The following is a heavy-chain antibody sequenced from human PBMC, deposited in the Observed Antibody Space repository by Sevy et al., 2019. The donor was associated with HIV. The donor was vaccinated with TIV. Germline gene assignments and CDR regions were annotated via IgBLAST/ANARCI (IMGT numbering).Heavy chain of an antibody. CDR2: ISYDGSNK. V-gene: IGHV3-30*18. D-gene: IGHD3-22*01. J-gene: IGHJ6*02. CDR3: AKDLDYFDSSAGPSSLIYNYYYGLED. CDR1: GFTFSSFG. Sequence: GGSLRLSCAASGFTFSSFGMHWVRQAPGKGLEWVSFISYDGSNKKYADSVKGRLTVSRDKSKNTLYLQMNSLRAEDTAVYYCAKDLDYFDSSAGPSSLIYNYYYGLEDWGPGTTVIVSS.